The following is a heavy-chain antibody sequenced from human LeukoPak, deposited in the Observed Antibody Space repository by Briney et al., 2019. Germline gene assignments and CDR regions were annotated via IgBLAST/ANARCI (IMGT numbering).Heavy chain of an antibody. CDR1: GYTFTSYG. CDR3: ARDPLRLDPLDY. CDR2: ISAYNGNT. V-gene: IGHV1-18*01. D-gene: IGHD1-1*01. Sequence: ASVKVSCKASGYTFTSYGISWVRQAPGQGLEWMGWISAYNGNTNYAQELQGRVTMTTDTSTSTAYMELRSLRSDDTAVYYCARDPLRLDPLDYWGQGTLVTVSS. J-gene: IGHJ4*02.